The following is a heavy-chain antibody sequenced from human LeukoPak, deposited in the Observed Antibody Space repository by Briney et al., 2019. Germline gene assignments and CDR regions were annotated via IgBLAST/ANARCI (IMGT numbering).Heavy chain of an antibody. D-gene: IGHD6-13*01. CDR3: ARGQNREAAGYGSFDL. Sequence: SETLTLTCTASGGSISNYYWSWIRQSPGKGLEWIGYIYYLGSTNYNPSLKSRVTISLDTPKNQISLKLSFVTAADTAVYYCARGQNREAAGYGSFDLWGRGTLVTVSS. V-gene: IGHV4-59*12. J-gene: IGHJ2*01. CDR2: IYYLGST. CDR1: GGSISNYY.